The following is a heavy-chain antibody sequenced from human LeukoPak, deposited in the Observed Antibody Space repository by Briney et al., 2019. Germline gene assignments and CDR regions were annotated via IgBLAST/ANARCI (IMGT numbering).Heavy chain of an antibody. J-gene: IGHJ2*01. CDR2: IRYDGSNK. D-gene: IGHD6-19*01. CDR1: GFTFSSYG. V-gene: IGHV3-30*02. CDR3: AKVPTRLAVAGTFGHEDWYFDL. Sequence: PGGSLRLSCAASGFTFSSYGMHWVRQAPGKGLEWVAFIRYDGSNKYYADSVKGRFTISRDNSKNTLYLQMNSLRAEDTAVYYCAKVPTRLAVAGTFGHEDWYFDLWGCGTLVTVSS.